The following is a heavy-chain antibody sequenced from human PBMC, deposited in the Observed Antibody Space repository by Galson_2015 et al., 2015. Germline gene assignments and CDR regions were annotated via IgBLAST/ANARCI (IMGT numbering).Heavy chain of an antibody. D-gene: IGHD3-22*01. CDR2: ISAYNGNT. V-gene: IGHV1-18*01. CDR3: ARTIVVVITTYFDY. CDR1: GYTFTSYG. J-gene: IGHJ4*02. Sequence: SVKVSCKASGYTFTSYGISWVRQAPGQGLEWMGWISAYNGNTNYAQKLQGRVTMTTDTSTSTAYMELRSLRSVDTATYYCARTIVVVITTYFDYWGQGTLVTVSS.